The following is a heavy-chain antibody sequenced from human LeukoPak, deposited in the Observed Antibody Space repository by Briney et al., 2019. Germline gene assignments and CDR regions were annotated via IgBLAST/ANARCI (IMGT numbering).Heavy chain of an antibody. CDR3: IRDFRSADL. CDR2: IYVDGRTT. J-gene: IGHJ5*02. CDR1: GFPFHKYL. V-gene: IGHV3-74*01. Sequence: GALRLSCVASGFPFHKYLMHLVRQPPGKGLVWVSRIYVDGRTTNYADSVKGRFTISRDNAKNTVYLEMNSLSVEDTATYYCIRDFRSADLWGQGTLVTVTS.